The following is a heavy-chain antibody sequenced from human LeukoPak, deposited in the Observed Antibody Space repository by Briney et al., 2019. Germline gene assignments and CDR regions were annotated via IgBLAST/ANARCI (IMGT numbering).Heavy chain of an antibody. J-gene: IGHJ5*02. Sequence: GGSLRLXCAASGFTFSNNGMTWVRQAPGQGLEWVSSISETSSHTYYADSVKGRFTISRDNTKSTLFLQMNSLRVEDTAIYYCAKAFSNSWQFDPWGQGTLVTVSS. V-gene: IGHV3-23*01. CDR3: AKAFSNSWQFDP. CDR1: GFTFSNNG. D-gene: IGHD6-13*01. CDR2: ISETSSHT.